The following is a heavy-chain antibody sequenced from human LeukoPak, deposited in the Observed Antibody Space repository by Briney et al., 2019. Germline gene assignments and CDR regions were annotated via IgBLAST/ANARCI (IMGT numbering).Heavy chain of an antibody. Sequence: SETLSLTCAVSGYSISSGSDYWSWIRQPAGKGLECIGRIYTSGTTNYNPSLKSRVTILVDTSKNQFSLRLSSVTAADTAVYYCARDRSYYDSSGHYYGGWFDPWGQGTLVTVSS. CDR1: GYSISSGSDY. D-gene: IGHD3-22*01. CDR2: IYTSGTT. CDR3: ARDRSYYDSSGHYYGGWFDP. V-gene: IGHV4-61*02. J-gene: IGHJ5*02.